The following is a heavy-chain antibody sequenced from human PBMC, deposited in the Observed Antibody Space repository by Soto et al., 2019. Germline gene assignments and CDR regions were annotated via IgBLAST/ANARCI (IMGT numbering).Heavy chain of an antibody. Sequence: EASVKVSCKASGYTFTNYGINWVRQAPGQGLEWMGWISASNGNTNYAQRVQGRVTMTTDTSTSTAYMELRSLRSDDTAVYYCARSQSGDYEGCGYWGQGNMVTVS. CDR2: ISASNGNT. D-gene: IGHD4-17*01. CDR3: ARSQSGDYEGCGY. V-gene: IGHV1-18*01. J-gene: IGHJ4*02. CDR1: GYTFTNYG.